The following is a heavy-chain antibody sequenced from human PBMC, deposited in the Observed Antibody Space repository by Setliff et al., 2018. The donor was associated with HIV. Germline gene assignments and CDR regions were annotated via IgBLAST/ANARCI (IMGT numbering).Heavy chain of an antibody. CDR3: ARSAVVVPADYNFWSGYPTAHAFDI. CDR1: GGSFSGHY. CDR2: INHSGIS. D-gene: IGHD3-3*01. J-gene: IGHJ3*02. V-gene: IGHV4-34*01. Sequence: PSETLSLTCAVYGGSFSGHYWSWIRQPPGKGLEWIGEINHSGISNFNPSLKSRVTIPIDTPRNQFSLKLSSVTAADTAVYYCARSAVVVPADYNFWSGYPTAHAFDIWGQGTMVTVSS.